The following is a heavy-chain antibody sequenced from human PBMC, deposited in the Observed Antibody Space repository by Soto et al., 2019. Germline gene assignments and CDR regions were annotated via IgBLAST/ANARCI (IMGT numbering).Heavy chain of an antibody. V-gene: IGHV3-9*01. Sequence: GGSLRLSCAASGFTFGDYAMQWVRQAPGKGLEWVSAISWNSGSIDYADSVKGRFTASRDNAKNSLYLQMNSLRAEDTALYYCAKSHTSSGWYVTTDYWGQGTRVTV. J-gene: IGHJ4*02. CDR3: AKSHTSSGWYVTTDY. CDR1: GFTFGDYA. D-gene: IGHD6-19*01. CDR2: ISWNSGSI.